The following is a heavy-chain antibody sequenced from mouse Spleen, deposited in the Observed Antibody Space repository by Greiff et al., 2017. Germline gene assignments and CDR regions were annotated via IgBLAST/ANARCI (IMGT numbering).Heavy chain of an antibody. CDR3: ARVDGCPFAY. D-gene: IGHD2-3*01. J-gene: IGHJ3*01. CDR2: INPGSGGT. CDR1: GYAFTNYL. Sequence: QVQLQQSGAELVRPGTSVKVSCKASGYAFTNYLIEWVKQRPGQGLEWIGVINPGSGGTNYNEKFKGKATLTADKSSSTAYMQLSSLTSEDSAVYFCARVDGCPFAYWGQGTLVTVSA. V-gene: IGHV1-54*01.